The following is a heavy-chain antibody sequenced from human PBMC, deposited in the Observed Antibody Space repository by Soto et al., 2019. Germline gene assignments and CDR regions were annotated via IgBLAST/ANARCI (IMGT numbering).Heavy chain of an antibody. CDR3: ARDQGSHPGD. CDR2: IYHSGGT. V-gene: IGHV4-4*02. Sequence: SETLSLTCAVSGGSISSHNWWSWVRQPPGKGLEWIGEIYHSGGTNYNPSLKSRVIVSVVSSKNLFSLTLNSVTAADTAFYYCARDQGSHPGDWGQGILVTVSS. D-gene: IGHD6-19*01. CDR1: GGSISSHNW. J-gene: IGHJ4*02.